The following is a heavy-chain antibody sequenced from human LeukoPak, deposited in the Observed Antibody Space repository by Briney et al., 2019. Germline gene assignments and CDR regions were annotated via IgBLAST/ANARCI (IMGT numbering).Heavy chain of an antibody. D-gene: IGHD6-13*01. CDR1: GFTFSSYA. CDR3: ARDFSAAAEGTFFDY. J-gene: IGHJ4*02. V-gene: IGHV3-30-3*01. Sequence: GGSLRLSRAASGFTFSSYAMHWVRQAPGKGLEWVAVISHDGSNKYYADSVKGRFTISRDNSKSTLYLQMNSLRAEDTAVYYCARDFSAAAEGTFFDYWGQGTLVTVSS. CDR2: ISHDGSNK.